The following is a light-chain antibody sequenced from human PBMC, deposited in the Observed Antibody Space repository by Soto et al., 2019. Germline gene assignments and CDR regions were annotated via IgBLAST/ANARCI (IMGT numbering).Light chain of an antibody. Sequence: IQMTQSPSSVSASVGDRVTITCRASQGINGWLAWYQQKPGKAPKLLIYTASRLQSGVPSRFSGSGSGTDFTLTISSLQPEDSATYYCQQSFTHVTNIFGQGTKVDIK. CDR3: QQSFTHVTNI. CDR1: QGINGW. V-gene: IGKV1-12*01. CDR2: TAS. J-gene: IGKJ2*01.